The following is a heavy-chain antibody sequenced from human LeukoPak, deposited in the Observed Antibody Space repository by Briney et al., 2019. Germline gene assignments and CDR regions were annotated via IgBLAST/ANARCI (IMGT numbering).Heavy chain of an antibody. CDR3: ARLYGVRFDS. CDR2: IYPGDSDT. Sequence: GESLKISCKGSGYSFTTNWIGWVRQMPGKGLEWMGIIYPGDSDTRYSPSFQGQVTISAGKSISAAYLQWSSLKASDTAMYYCARLYGVRFDSWGQGTLVTVSS. J-gene: IGHJ4*02. D-gene: IGHD3-3*01. CDR1: GYSFTTNW. V-gene: IGHV5-51*01.